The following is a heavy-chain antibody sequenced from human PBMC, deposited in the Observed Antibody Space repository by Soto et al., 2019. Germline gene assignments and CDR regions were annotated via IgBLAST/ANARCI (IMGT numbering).Heavy chain of an antibody. D-gene: IGHD5-12*01. Sequence: QVQLVESGGGVVQPGRSLRLSCAASGFTFSSYGMHWVRQAPGKGLEWVAVISYDGSNKYYADSVKGRFTISRDNSKNTLYLQMNSLRAEDTAVYYCAKDLTAIVATAVFDYWGQGTLVTVSS. V-gene: IGHV3-30*18. CDR2: ISYDGSNK. CDR1: GFTFSSYG. CDR3: AKDLTAIVATAVFDY. J-gene: IGHJ4*02.